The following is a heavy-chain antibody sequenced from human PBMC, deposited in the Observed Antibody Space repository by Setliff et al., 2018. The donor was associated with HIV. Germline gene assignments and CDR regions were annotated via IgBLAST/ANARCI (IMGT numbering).Heavy chain of an antibody. CDR3: ARDRCNSVACYLYNWFDP. Sequence: WASVKVSCKASGYTFSYAMHWVRQAPGQRPEWMGWINTGNGNTKYSQIFRDRVTFTRDTSADTVYMEVSSLRSEDTAVYYCARDRCNSVACYLYNWFDPWGQGTLVTVSS. CDR1: GYTFSYA. D-gene: IGHD2-2*01. V-gene: IGHV1-3*04. CDR2: INTGNGNT. J-gene: IGHJ5*02.